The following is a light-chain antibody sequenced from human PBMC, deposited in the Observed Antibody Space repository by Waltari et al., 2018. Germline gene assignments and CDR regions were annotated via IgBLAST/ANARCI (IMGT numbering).Light chain of an antibody. CDR1: RSNIGAGYG. J-gene: IGLJ2*01. CDR3: QSYDSSLSGSRV. CDR2: GNS. Sequence: QSVLTQPPSVSGAPGHRVTISCTRSRSNIGAGYGLHSYQQPPGTAPKLPVYGNSNRPSGVPDRFSGSKSGTSASLAITGLQAEDEADYYCQSYDSSLSGSRVFGGGTKLTVL. V-gene: IGLV1-40*01.